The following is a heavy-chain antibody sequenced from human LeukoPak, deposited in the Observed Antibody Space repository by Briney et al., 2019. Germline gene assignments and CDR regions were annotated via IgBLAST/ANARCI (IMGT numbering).Heavy chain of an antibody. CDR1: GFNFSDYS. J-gene: IGHJ5*02. CDR2: ISSSSSYI. D-gene: IGHD3-22*01. V-gene: IGHV3-21*01. CDR3: AREGRISSIFYDSSGYWHSWPNWFDP. Sequence: PGGSLRLSCAASGFNFSDYSMNWVRQAPGKGLEWVSSISSSSSYIYYADSVKGRFTISRDNAKNSLYLQMNSLRAEDTAVYYCAREGRISSIFYDSSGYWHSWPNWFDPWGQGTLVTVSS.